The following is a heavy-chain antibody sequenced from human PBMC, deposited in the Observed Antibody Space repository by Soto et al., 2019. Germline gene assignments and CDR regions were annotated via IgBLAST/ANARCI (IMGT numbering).Heavy chain of an antibody. V-gene: IGHV1-69*13. Sequence: ASVKVSCKASGGTFSSYAISWVRQAPGQGLEWMGGIIPIFGTANYAQKFQGRVTITADESTSTAYMELSSLRSEDTAVYYCARGGRGYSYGLHLVDYWGQGTLVTVSS. CDR2: IIPIFGTA. CDR3: ARGGRGYSYGLHLVDY. D-gene: IGHD5-18*01. CDR1: GGTFSSYA. J-gene: IGHJ4*02.